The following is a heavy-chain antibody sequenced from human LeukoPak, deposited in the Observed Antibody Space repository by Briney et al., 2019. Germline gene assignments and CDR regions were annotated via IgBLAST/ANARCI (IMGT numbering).Heavy chain of an antibody. V-gene: IGHV3-21*01. CDR2: ISSSSSYI. CDR3: ARDSAECSGGSCYFVN. D-gene: IGHD2-15*01. Sequence: GGSLRLSCAASGFTFSSYSMNWVRQAPGKGLEWVSSISSSSSYIYYADSVKGRFTISRDNAENTLYLEMNSLRVEDSGVYYCARDSAECSGGSCYFVNWGQGTLVTVSS. CDR1: GFTFSSYS. J-gene: IGHJ4*02.